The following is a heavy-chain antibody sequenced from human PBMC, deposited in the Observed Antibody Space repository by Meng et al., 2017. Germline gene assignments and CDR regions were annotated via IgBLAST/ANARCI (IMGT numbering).Heavy chain of an antibody. CDR3: ARDKSATLGAFDI. CDR1: GFTFSSYA. J-gene: IGHJ3*02. Sequence: GGSLRLSCAASGFTFSSYAMSWVRQAPGKGLEWVSAISGSGGSTYYADSVKGRFTISRDNSKNTLYLQMNSLRAEDTAVYYCARDKSATLGAFDIWGQGTMVTVSS. CDR2: ISGSGGST. D-gene: IGHD2/OR15-2a*01. V-gene: IGHV3-23*01.